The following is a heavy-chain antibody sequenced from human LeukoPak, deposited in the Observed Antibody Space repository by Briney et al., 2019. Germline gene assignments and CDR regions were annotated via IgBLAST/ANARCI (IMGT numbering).Heavy chain of an antibody. CDR2: INHSGST. V-gene: IGHV4-34*01. J-gene: IGHJ5*02. Sequence: PSETLSLTCTVSGGSISSYYWSWIRQPPGKELEWIGEINHSGSTNYNPSLKSRVTISVDTSKNQFSLKLSSVTAADTAVYYCARLRGYGSGSYYRYNWFDPWGQGTLVTVSS. CDR1: GGSISSYY. CDR3: ARLRGYGSGSYYRYNWFDP. D-gene: IGHD3-10*01.